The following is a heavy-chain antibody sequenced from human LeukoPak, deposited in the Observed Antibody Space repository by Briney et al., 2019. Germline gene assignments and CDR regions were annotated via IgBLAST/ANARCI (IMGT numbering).Heavy chain of an antibody. Sequence: SETLSLTCTVSGDSVSNGNYYWSWLRQPPGKALEWIGYIYYTGKTYYNPSLESRVTILVDTSRNHFSVKLSSVIAADTAVYYCARSQNYYGSGDYWSQGTLVTVSS. CDR3: ARSQNYYGSGDY. CDR1: GDSVSNGNYY. V-gene: IGHV4-61*03. CDR2: IYYTGKT. D-gene: IGHD3-10*01. J-gene: IGHJ4*02.